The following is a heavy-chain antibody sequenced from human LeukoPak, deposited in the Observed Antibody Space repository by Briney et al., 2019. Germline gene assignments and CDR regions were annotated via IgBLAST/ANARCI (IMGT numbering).Heavy chain of an antibody. CDR1: GFTFSSYS. CDR2: ISGSNSYI. V-gene: IGHV3-21*01. D-gene: IGHD3-10*01. Sequence: GGSLRLSCAASGFTFSSYSLNWVRQAPGKGLEWVSSISGSNSYIYYADSVKGRFTVSRDNAKNSVFLQMNSLRAEDTAVYYCARFSRDAKSHWGQGTLVTVSS. CDR3: ARFSRDAKSH. J-gene: IGHJ4*02.